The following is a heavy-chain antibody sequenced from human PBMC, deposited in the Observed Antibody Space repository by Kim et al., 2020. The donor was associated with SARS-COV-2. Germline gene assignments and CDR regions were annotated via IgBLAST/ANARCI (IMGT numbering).Heavy chain of an antibody. CDR3: ARDPMGRLRYFDWSPYYFDY. CDR1: GYTFTSYG. J-gene: IGHJ4*02. CDR2: ISAYNGNT. V-gene: IGHV1-18*04. Sequence: ASVKVSCKASGYTFTSYGISWVRQAPGQGLEWMGWISAYNGNTNYAQKLQGRVTMTTDTSTSTAYMELRSLRSDDTAVYYCARDPMGRLRYFDWSPYYFDYWGQGTLVTVSS. D-gene: IGHD3-9*01.